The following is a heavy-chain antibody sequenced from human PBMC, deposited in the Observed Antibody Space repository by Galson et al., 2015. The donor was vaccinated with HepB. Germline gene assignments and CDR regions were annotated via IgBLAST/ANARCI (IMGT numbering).Heavy chain of an antibody. D-gene: IGHD5-18*01. Sequence: SVKVSCKASGYTFTDYIITWVRQAPGQGLEWLGWVSVSNGDTNYAQNFRGRVTMTTDTSSSTAYMSLRYLRSADTATYYCARGNTALLYWGQGTLISVPS. CDR2: VSVSNGDT. J-gene: IGHJ4*02. CDR3: ARGNTALLY. CDR1: GYTFTDYI. V-gene: IGHV1-18*04.